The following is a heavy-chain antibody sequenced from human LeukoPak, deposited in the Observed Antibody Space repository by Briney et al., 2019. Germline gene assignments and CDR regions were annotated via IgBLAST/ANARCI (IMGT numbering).Heavy chain of an antibody. CDR1: GGSISSGGYS. CDR3: ARSSPIDAFDI. Sequence: SQTLSLTCAVSGGSISSGGYSWSWIRQPPGKGLEWIGYIYHSGSTYYIPSLKSRVTISVDRSKNQFSLKLSSVTAADTAVYYCARSSPIDAFDIWGQGTMVTVSS. J-gene: IGHJ3*02. V-gene: IGHV4-30-2*01. D-gene: IGHD6-6*01. CDR2: IYHSGST.